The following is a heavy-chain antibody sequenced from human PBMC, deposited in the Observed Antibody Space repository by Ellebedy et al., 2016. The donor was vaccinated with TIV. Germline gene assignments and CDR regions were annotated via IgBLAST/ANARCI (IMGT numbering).Heavy chain of an antibody. Sequence: GESLKISCAASGFTFDDFAMHWVRQAPGRGLEWVSVISWDGLNSYYADSVKGRFAISRDNSKNSLYLQMNSLRAEDTALYYCAKDLDTAMVIFADCWGQGTLVTVSS. CDR3: AKDLDTAMVIFADC. CDR1: GFTFDDFA. J-gene: IGHJ4*02. CDR2: ISWDGLNS. D-gene: IGHD5-18*01. V-gene: IGHV3-43D*03.